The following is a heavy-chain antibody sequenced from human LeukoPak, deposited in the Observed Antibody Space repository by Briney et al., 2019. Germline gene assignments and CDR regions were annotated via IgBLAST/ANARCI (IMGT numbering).Heavy chain of an antibody. J-gene: IGHJ4*02. CDR1: GYIFTSFY. V-gene: IGHV1-18*04. D-gene: IGHD4-11*01. Sequence: ASVKVSCKASGYIFTSFYMHWVRQAPGQGLEWMGWISAYNGNTNYAQKLQGRVTMTTDTSTSTAYMELRSLRSDDTAVYYCAREWEDSNYGFDYWGQGTLVTVSS. CDR3: AREWEDSNYGFDY. CDR2: ISAYNGNT.